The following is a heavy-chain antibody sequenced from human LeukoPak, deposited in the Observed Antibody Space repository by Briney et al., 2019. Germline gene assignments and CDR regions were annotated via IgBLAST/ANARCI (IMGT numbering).Heavy chain of an antibody. CDR3: ARDGILGSHDC. CDR2: INNDGSDT. J-gene: IGHJ4*02. D-gene: IGHD3-3*02. Sequence: GGTLRLSCVATGSTSRSYWMHGARYTPGKGLVWVSHINNDGSDTSYADSVKGRFTITRDNAKNTLFLQMNSLRAEDTAVYYCARDGILGSHDCWGQGTLVTVSS. V-gene: IGHV3-74*01. CDR1: GSTSRSYW.